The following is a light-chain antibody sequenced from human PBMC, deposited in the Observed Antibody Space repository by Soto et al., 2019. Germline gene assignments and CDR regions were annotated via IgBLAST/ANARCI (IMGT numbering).Light chain of an antibody. J-gene: IGKJ4*01. CDR1: RNINSY. CDR3: QQSFSNPLT. Sequence: DIQMTQSPSSLSASVGDRVTITCRASRNINSYLNWYQQRPGKAPNLLIYAASNLHSGVPSRFSGGGSGTDFTLTISSLQPEDSATYYCQQSFSNPLTFGGGTKVEIK. CDR2: AAS. V-gene: IGKV1-39*01.